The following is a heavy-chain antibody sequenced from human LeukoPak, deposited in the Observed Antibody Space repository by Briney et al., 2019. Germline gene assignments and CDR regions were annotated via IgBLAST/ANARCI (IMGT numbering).Heavy chain of an antibody. J-gene: IGHJ4*02. CDR1: GFTFSSYE. CDR3: ARRRADSYYFYY. V-gene: IGHV3-48*03. Sequence: AGGSLRLSCAASGFTFSSYEMNWVRQAPGKGLEWVSYISSSGSNIYYADSVKGRFTISRDNAKNSLYLQMNSLRAEDTAVYYCARRRADSYYFYYWGQGTLVTVSS. CDR2: ISSSGSNI.